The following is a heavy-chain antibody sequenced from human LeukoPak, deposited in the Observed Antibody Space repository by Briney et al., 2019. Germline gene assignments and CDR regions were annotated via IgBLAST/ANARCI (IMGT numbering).Heavy chain of an antibody. D-gene: IGHD4-17*01. CDR2: IYYSGST. Sequence: SQTLSLTCTVSGGSISSGDYYWSWIRQPPGKGLEWIGYIYYSGSTYYNPSLKSRVTISVDTSKNQFSLKLSSVTAADTAVYYCARDEDGDYVFDYWGQGTIVTVSS. J-gene: IGHJ4*02. CDR3: ARDEDGDYVFDY. CDR1: GGSISSGDYY. V-gene: IGHV4-30-4*08.